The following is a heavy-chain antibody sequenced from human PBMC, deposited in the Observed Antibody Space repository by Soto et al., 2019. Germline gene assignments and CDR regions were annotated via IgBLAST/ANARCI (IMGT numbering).Heavy chain of an antibody. CDR2: ISSSGGST. J-gene: IGHJ4*02. V-gene: IGHV3-23*01. Sequence: EVQLLESGGGLVQPGGSLRLSCAASGFTFSSYAMSWVRQAPGKGLEWVSVISSSGGSTDYADSVKGRFTISRDNSKNTRYLQMNSLRGEDTAVYYCAKKRSYYFDYWGQGTLVTVSS. CDR3: AKKRSYYFDY. CDR1: GFTFSSYA. D-gene: IGHD3-10*01.